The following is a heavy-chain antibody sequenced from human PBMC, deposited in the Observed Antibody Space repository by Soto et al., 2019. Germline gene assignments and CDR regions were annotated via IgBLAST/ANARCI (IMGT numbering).Heavy chain of an antibody. D-gene: IGHD5-12*01. CDR1: GFTFSSYS. Sequence: SLRLSCAASGFTFSSYSMNWVRQAPGKGLEWVSSISSSSSYIYYADSVKGRFTISRDNAKNSLYLQMNSLRAEDTAVYYCARLVATYWFDPWGQGTLVTVSS. J-gene: IGHJ5*02. CDR2: ISSSSSYI. CDR3: ARLVATYWFDP. V-gene: IGHV3-21*01.